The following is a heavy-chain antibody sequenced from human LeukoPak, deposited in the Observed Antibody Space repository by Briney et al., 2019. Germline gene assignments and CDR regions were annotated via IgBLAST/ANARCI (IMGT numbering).Heavy chain of an antibody. CDR2: ISYDGSNK. CDR1: GFTFSNYG. CDR3: ARESPRADYGGNPQWDFDY. V-gene: IGHV3-30*03. Sequence: SGRSLRLSCAASGFTFSNYGMHWVRQAPGKGLEWVAVISYDGSNKYYTDSVKGRFTISRDNSKNTLYLQMNSLRAEDTAVYYCARESPRADYGGNPQWDFDYWGQGTLVTVSS. J-gene: IGHJ4*02. D-gene: IGHD4-23*01.